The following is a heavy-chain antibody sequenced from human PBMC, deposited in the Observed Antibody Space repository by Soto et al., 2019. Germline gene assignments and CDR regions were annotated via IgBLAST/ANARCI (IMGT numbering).Heavy chain of an antibody. CDR1: GFTFSSYS. D-gene: IGHD3-16*01. CDR3: ARGNYDYIWGSYDPPRYFDL. CDR2: ISSSSSTI. Sequence: GGSLRLSCAASGFTFSSYSMNWVRQAPGKGLEWVSYISSSSSTIYYADSVKGRFTISRDNAKNSLYLQMNSLRAEDTAVYYCARGNYDYIWGSYDPPRYFDLWGRGTLVTVSS. J-gene: IGHJ2*01. V-gene: IGHV3-48*01.